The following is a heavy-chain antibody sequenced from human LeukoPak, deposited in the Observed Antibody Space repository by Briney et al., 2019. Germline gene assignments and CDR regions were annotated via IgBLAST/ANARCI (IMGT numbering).Heavy chain of an antibody. CDR2: ISYDGSNK. CDR1: GFTFSSYG. D-gene: IGHD3-16*02. J-gene: IGHJ6*02. V-gene: IGHV3-30*18. Sequence: GGSLRLSCAASGFTFSSYGMHWVRQAPGKGLEWVAVISYDGSNKYYADSAKGRFTISRDNSKNTLYLQMNSLRAEDTAVYYCAKNSDMITFGGVIVDYYYYYGMDVWGQGTTVTVSS. CDR3: AKNSDMITFGGVIVDYYYYYGMDV.